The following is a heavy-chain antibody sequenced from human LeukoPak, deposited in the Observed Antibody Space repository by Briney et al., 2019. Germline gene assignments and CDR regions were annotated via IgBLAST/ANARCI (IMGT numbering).Heavy chain of an antibody. J-gene: IGHJ4*02. D-gene: IGHD6-13*01. CDR2: IWYDGSNK. Sequence: SGGALGLSCAASGFTFSSYGMHWGRQAPGKGLEWVAVIWYDGSNKYYADSVKGRFTIPRDNSKNTLYLQMNSLRAEDTAVYYCARERGQQLVIDYWGQGTLVTVSS. CDR1: GFTFSSYG. V-gene: IGHV3-33*01. CDR3: ARERGQQLVIDY.